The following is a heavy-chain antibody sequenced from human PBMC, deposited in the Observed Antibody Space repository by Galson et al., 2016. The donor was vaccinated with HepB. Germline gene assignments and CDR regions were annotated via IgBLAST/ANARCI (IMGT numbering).Heavy chain of an antibody. CDR2: IYYSGST. Sequence: TLSLTCTVSGGSISNFYWSWIRQPPGQGLEWIGYIYYSGSTSYNPSFKSRVTISVDTSKNQVPLKLRSVTAADTAVYYCARGRDSSSYYSLDYWGQGTPVTVSS. D-gene: IGHD3-22*01. V-gene: IGHV4-59*01. CDR3: ARGRDSSSYYSLDY. CDR1: GGSISNFY. J-gene: IGHJ4*02.